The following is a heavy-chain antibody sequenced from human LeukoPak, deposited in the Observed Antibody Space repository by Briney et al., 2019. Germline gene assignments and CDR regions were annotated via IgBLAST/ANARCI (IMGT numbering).Heavy chain of an antibody. Sequence: GESLKISCNGSGYSFTRKWIGWVRQMPGKGLEWMGIIYPGDSDTRYSPSFQGQVTISADKSISTAYLQWSSLKASDTAMYYCARRSHYGSGSYYIETGDYWGQGTLVTVSS. V-gene: IGHV5-51*01. CDR2: IYPGDSDT. CDR1: GYSFTRKW. J-gene: IGHJ4*02. D-gene: IGHD3-10*01. CDR3: ARRSHYGSGSYYIETGDY.